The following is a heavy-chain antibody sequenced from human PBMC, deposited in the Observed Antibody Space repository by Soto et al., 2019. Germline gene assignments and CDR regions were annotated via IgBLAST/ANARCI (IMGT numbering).Heavy chain of an antibody. V-gene: IGHV3-23*01. CDR1: GFPFSAYN. CDR2: ITSKSGQT. J-gene: IGHJ4*02. Sequence: PGGSLRLSCVASGFPFSAYNMNWVRQAPGKGLEWISSITSKSGQTYYTDSVKGRHTISRDISENTLYLEMNSLRAEDTAIYYCAKDLKVTTWGYFDSWGQGTLVTVSS. D-gene: IGHD4-17*01. CDR3: AKDLKVTTWGYFDS.